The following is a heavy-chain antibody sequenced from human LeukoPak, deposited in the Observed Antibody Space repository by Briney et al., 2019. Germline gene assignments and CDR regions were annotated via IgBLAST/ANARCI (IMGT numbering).Heavy chain of an antibody. J-gene: IGHJ4*02. CDR1: GGSFSGYY. CDR3: ARPSRRDGYNYFGY. D-gene: IGHD5-24*01. V-gene: IGHV4-34*01. Sequence: SETLSLTCAVYGGSFSGYYWSWIRQPPGKGLEWIGEINHSGSTNYSPSLKSRVTISVDTSKNQFSLKLSSVTAADTAVYYCARPSRRDGYNYFGYWGQGTLVTVSS. CDR2: INHSGST.